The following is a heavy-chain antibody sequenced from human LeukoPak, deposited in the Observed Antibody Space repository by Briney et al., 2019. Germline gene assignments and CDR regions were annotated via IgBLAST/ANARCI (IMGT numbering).Heavy chain of an antibody. Sequence: GGSLRLSCTASGFTFGDYAMNWVRQAPGKGLEWVGFIRTKPYGGTTEYAASVRGRFTISRDDSKSTAYLQMNSLQTEDTAVYYCAKQYDFWSGPDYWGQGTLVTVSS. V-gene: IGHV3-49*04. J-gene: IGHJ4*02. D-gene: IGHD3-3*01. CDR1: GFTFGDYA. CDR3: AKQYDFWSGPDY. CDR2: IRTKPYGGTT.